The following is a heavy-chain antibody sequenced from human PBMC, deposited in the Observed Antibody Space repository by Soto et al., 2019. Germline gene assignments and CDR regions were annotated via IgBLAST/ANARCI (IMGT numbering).Heavy chain of an antibody. Sequence: QVHLVESGGGVVQPGRSLRLSCAASGFTFSTYSIHWVRQAPGKGLEWLAIIWYDGSNSYYADSVKGRFTISRDNSKNAVYLQMSSLRAEDTAVYYCARDREMRRVGAPMNHWGQGTLVTVSS. CDR2: IWYDGSNS. D-gene: IGHD1-26*01. J-gene: IGHJ5*02. CDR1: GFTFSTYS. CDR3: ARDREMRRVGAPMNH. V-gene: IGHV3-33*01.